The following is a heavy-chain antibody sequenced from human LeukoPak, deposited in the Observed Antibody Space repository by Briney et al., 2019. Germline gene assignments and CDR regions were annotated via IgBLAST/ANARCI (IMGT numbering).Heavy chain of an antibody. V-gene: IGHV3-15*01. CDR3: TTIYFYYYDSSGYYSYFDY. CDR2: IRSRTGGGTT. CDR1: GFTFTNAW. J-gene: IGHJ4*02. Sequence: SGGSLRLSCAASGFTFTNAWMSWVRQAPGKGLEWVGRIRSRTGGGTTDYAAPVKGRFTISRDDSKNTLYLQMNSLKTEDTAVYYCTTIYFYYYDSSGYYSYFDYWGQGTLVTVSS. D-gene: IGHD3-22*01.